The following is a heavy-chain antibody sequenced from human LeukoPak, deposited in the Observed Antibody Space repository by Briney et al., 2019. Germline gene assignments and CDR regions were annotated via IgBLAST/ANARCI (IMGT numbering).Heavy chain of an antibody. CDR2: FDPEDGET. CDR3: ATEFGDVVTSYYYYGMDV. Sequence: ASVKVSCKVSGYTLTELSMHWVRQAPGKGLEWMGGFDPEDGETIYAQKFQGRVTMTEDTSTDTAYMELSSLRSEDTAVYYCATEFGDVVTSYYYYGMDVWGQGTTVTVSS. V-gene: IGHV1-24*01. CDR1: GYTLTELS. D-gene: IGHD3-10*01. J-gene: IGHJ6*02.